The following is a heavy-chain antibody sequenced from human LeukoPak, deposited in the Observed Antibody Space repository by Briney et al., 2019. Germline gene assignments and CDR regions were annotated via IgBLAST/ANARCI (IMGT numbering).Heavy chain of an antibody. V-gene: IGHV3-66*02. Sequence: PGGSLRLSCAASGFTFSSYWMSWVRQAPGKGLEWVSVVYADGSTYYADSVKGRFSISRDNSKNTLFLQMSSLRAEDTAVYYCARDSLVGAGLGRYFDYWGQGSLVTVSS. J-gene: IGHJ4*02. CDR1: GFTFSSYW. D-gene: IGHD1-26*01. CDR3: ARDSLVGAGLGRYFDY. CDR2: VYADGST.